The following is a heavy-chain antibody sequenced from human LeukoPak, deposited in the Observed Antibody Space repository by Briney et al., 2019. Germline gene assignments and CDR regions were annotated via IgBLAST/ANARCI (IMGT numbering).Heavy chain of an antibody. J-gene: IGHJ4*02. CDR3: ARDQDYYDSSGYSGIDY. V-gene: IGHV3-30*03. Sequence: PGGSLRLSCAASGFTFSSYGMHWVRQAPGKGLEWVAVISYDGSNKYYAESVKGRFTISRDNSKNTLYLQMNSLRADDTAVYYCARDQDYYDSSGYSGIDYWGQGTLVTVSS. D-gene: IGHD3-22*01. CDR1: GFTFSSYG. CDR2: ISYDGSNK.